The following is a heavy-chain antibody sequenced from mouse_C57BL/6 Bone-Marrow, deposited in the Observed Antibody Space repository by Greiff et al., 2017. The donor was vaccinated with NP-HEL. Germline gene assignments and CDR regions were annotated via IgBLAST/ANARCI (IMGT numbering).Heavy chain of an antibody. J-gene: IGHJ4*01. CDR1: GYTFTDYN. D-gene: IGHD1-1*01. CDR2: INPNNGGT. V-gene: IGHV1-22*01. Sequence: VQLQQSGPELVKPGASVKMSCKASGYTFTDYNMHWVKQSHGKSLEWIGYINPNNGGTSYNQKFKGKATLTVNKSSSTAYMELRSLTSEDSAVYDCARWDYGSRYYYAMDYWGQGTSVTGSS. CDR3: ARWDYGSRYYYAMDY.